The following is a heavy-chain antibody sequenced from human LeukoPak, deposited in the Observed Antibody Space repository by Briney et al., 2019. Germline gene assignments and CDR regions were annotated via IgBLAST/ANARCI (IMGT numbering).Heavy chain of an antibody. CDR1: GYTFTSYG. J-gene: IGHJ6*03. Sequence: ASVKVSCKASGYTFTSYGISWVRHAPGQGLEWMGWISAYNGNTNYAQKLQGRVTMTTDTSTSTAYMELRSLRSDDTAVYYCARDSPYYYYMDVWGKGTTVTVSS. CDR3: ARDSPYYYYMDV. V-gene: IGHV1-18*01. CDR2: ISAYNGNT.